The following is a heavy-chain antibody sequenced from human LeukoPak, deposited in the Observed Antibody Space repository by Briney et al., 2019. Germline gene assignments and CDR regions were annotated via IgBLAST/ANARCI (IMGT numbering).Heavy chain of an antibody. CDR1: GFTFSSYG. CDR3: AKDMDYGDGYFDY. Sequence: GGSLRLSCAASGFTFSSYGMHWVRQAPGKGLEWVAFIRYDGSNKYYADSVKGRFTISRDNSKNTLYLQMNSLRADDTAVYYCAKDMDYGDGYFDYWGQGTLVTVSS. V-gene: IGHV3-30*02. J-gene: IGHJ4*02. D-gene: IGHD4-17*01. CDR2: IRYDGSNK.